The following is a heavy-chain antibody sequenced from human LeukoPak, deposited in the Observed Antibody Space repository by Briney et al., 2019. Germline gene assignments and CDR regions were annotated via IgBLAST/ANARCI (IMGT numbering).Heavy chain of an antibody. V-gene: IGHV1-69*05. CDR3: ARDQEVRGVIGFDY. CDR1: GGTFSSFS. D-gene: IGHD3-10*01. Sequence: GASVKVSCKASGGTFSSFSVSWVRQAPGQGLEWMGGIIPMFGTSKSAQRFQGRVTMTRDTSTSTVYMELSSLRSEDTAVYYCARDQEVRGVIGFDYWGQGTLVTVSS. J-gene: IGHJ4*02. CDR2: IIPMFGTS.